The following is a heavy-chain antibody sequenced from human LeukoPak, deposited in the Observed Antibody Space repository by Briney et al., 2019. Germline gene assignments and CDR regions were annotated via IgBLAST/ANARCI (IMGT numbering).Heavy chain of an antibody. Sequence: PGGSLRLSCAASGFTFSDYSMNWVRQAPGTGLEWISYIGMDSGNTNYADSVKGRFTNTGDKAKNSLYLQMNTLRVEDTAVYYCARDYKYSFDNWGQGTLVTVSS. V-gene: IGHV3-48*01. D-gene: IGHD1-1*01. CDR1: GFTFSDYS. CDR3: ARDYKYSFDN. J-gene: IGHJ4*02. CDR2: IGMDSGNT.